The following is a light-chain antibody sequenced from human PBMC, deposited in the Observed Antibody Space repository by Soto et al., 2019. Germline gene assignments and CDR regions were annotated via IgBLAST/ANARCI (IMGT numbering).Light chain of an antibody. CDR2: DAS. J-gene: IGKJ1*01. CDR1: QNIFTY. V-gene: IGKV1-39*01. Sequence: IQMTQSPSSLSASVGDRVTISCRASQNIFTYLAWYQQKPGKAPKLLIFDASTLQSGVPSRFSGGGSGTDFILTISSLQPEDSATYYCQEAYITWTFGQGTKVDIK. CDR3: QEAYITWT.